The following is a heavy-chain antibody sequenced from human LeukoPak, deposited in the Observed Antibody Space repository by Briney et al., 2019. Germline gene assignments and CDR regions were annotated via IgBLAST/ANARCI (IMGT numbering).Heavy chain of an antibody. Sequence: GESLKISCKGSGYTFITYWIGWVRQMPGEGLEWMGIIYPGDSDTRYSPSFQGQVTISADKSISTAYLQWSSLKASDTAMYYCARLGSLKDAFDIWGQGTMVTVSS. CDR1: GYTFITYW. V-gene: IGHV5-51*01. CDR2: IYPGDSDT. D-gene: IGHD1-26*01. J-gene: IGHJ3*02. CDR3: ARLGSLKDAFDI.